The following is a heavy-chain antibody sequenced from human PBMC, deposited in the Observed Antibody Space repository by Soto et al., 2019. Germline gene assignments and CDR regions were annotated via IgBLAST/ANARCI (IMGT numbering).Heavy chain of an antibody. J-gene: IGHJ4*02. CDR3: ASHSDTARVTVHS. V-gene: IGHV4-39*01. Sequence: QLQLQESGPGLVKPSETLSLTCTVSGGSISSSSYYWGWIRQPPGKGLEWIGSIYYSGSTYYNPSPKHRVPISVDTSTNKFSMKLSSVTAAATAVYYGASHSDTARVTVHSWGQGTLVTVSS. D-gene: IGHD5-18*01. CDR2: IYYSGST. CDR1: GGSISSSSYY.